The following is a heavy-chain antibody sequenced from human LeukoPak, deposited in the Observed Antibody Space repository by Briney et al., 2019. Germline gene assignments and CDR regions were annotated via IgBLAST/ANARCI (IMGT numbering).Heavy chain of an antibody. CDR2: TYYRSKWYN. J-gene: IGHJ5*02. CDR1: RDSVSSNSAA. V-gene: IGHV6-1*01. D-gene: IGHD5-18*01. CDR3: AGYSYGVRPS. Sequence: SQTLSLTCVLSRDSVSSNSAAWNWIRQSPSRGLEWLGRTYYRSKWYNDYAVSVKSRITINPDTSKNQFSLHLNSVTPEDTAVYYCAGYSYGVRPSWGQGTLVTVSS.